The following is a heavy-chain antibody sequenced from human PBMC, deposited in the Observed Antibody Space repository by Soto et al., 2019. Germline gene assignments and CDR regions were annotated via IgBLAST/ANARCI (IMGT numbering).Heavy chain of an antibody. V-gene: IGHV4-59*12. CDR1: GGSISSYY. D-gene: IGHD3-10*01. CDR3: ARDIDYYGSGDAFDI. Sequence: SETLSLTCTVSGGSISSYYWSWIRQPPGKGLEWIGYIYYSGSTNYNPSLKSRVTISVDTSKNQFSLKLSSVTAADTAVYYCARDIDYYGSGDAFDIWGQGTMVTVSS. CDR2: IYYSGST. J-gene: IGHJ3*02.